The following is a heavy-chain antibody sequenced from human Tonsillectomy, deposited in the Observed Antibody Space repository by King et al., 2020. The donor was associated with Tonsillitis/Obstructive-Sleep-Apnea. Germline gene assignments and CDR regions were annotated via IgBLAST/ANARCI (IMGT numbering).Heavy chain of an antibody. D-gene: IGHD5-12*01. Sequence: VQLVESGGGVVQPGRSLRLSCAASGFTFSSYAMHWVRQAPGKGLEWVAVISYDGSNKYYADSVKGRFTIARDNYKNTLYLQMNSLRAEDTAVYYCATDPGGYSGYDSGGFDYWGQGTLVTVSS. V-gene: IGHV3-30*04. CDR1: GFTFSSYA. CDR3: ATDPGGYSGYDSGGFDY. CDR2: ISYDGSNK. J-gene: IGHJ4*02.